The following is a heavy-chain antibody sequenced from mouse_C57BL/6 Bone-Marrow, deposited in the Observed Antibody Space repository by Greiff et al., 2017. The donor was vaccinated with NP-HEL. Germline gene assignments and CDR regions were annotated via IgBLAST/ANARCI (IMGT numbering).Heavy chain of an antibody. Sequence: VKLVESGAELARPGASVKLSCKASGYTFTSYGISWVKRRTGQGLEWIGEIYPRSGNTYYNEKFKGKATLTADKSSSTAYMELRSLTSEDSAVYFCARGYGSSPLWFAYWGQGTLVTVSA. D-gene: IGHD1-1*01. V-gene: IGHV1-81*01. CDR2: IYPRSGNT. J-gene: IGHJ3*01. CDR1: GYTFTSYG. CDR3: ARGYGSSPLWFAY.